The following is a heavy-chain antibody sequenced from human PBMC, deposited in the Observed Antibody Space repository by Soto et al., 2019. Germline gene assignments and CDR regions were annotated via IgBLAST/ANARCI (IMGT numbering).Heavy chain of an antibody. CDR1: SGSISSGDYY. J-gene: IGHJ6*02. CDR2: IYYSGST. CDR3: ARHTVTTYYYYGMDV. V-gene: IGHV4-30-4*01. D-gene: IGHD4-4*01. Sequence: QVQLQESGPGLVKPSQTLSLTCTVSSGSISSGDYYWSWIRQPPGKGLEWIGYIYYSGSTYYNPSLKSRVTISVDTSKNQFSLKLSSVTAADTAVYYCARHTVTTYYYYGMDVWGQGTTVTVSS.